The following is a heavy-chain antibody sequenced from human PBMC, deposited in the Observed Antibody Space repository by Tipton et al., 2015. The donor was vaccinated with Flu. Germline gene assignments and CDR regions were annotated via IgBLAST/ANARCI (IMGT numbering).Heavy chain of an antibody. CDR3: AKGYGSPDV. V-gene: IGHV3-23*01. Sequence: SLRLSCAASGFTFSLYAMTWVRQAPGKGLEWVSSLTRSGGTTYYAGSVRGRFTISRDNSKNIVYMQMNSLRAEDTAIYYCAKGYGSPDVWGQGTTVTVSS. J-gene: IGHJ6*02. CDR1: GFTFSLYA. CDR2: LTRSGGTT. D-gene: IGHD6-19*01.